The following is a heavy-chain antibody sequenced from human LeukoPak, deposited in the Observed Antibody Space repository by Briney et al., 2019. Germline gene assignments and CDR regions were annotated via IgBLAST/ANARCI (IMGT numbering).Heavy chain of an antibody. CDR3: AQRGGLDY. D-gene: IGHD3-16*01. CDR1: GFTFRTCA. Sequence: GGSLRLSCAASGFTFRTCAMSWIRQAPGKGLEWVAVILFDGSNKYYADSVKGRFTISRDNSKNTLYLQMNSLRAADTAVYYCAQRGGLDYWGQGTLVTVSS. V-gene: IGHV3-30*04. CDR2: ILFDGSNK. J-gene: IGHJ4*02.